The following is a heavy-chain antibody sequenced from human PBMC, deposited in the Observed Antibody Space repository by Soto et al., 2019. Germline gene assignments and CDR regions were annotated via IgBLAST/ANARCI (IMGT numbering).Heavy chain of an antibody. J-gene: IGHJ4*02. Sequence: ASVKVSCKASGYTFTSYGISWVRQAPGQGLEWMGWINPYDGSRMFAQSFQGRVTMTRDTSTSTVYMEVSSLRSEDTAVYYCSRVDPGETSPFDHWGQGTLVTVSS. CDR2: INPYDGSR. CDR3: SRVDPGETSPFDH. CDR1: GYTFTSYG. V-gene: IGHV1-18*01. D-gene: IGHD3-10*01.